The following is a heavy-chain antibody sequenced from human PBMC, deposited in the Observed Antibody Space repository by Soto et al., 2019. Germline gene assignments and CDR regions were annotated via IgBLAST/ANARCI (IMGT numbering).Heavy chain of an antibody. D-gene: IGHD3-9*01. V-gene: IGHV4-34*01. CDR3: ARGGRYYDILTGPTPTHNWFDP. CDR1: GGSFSGYY. CDR2: INHSGST. J-gene: IGHJ5*02. Sequence: TLSLTCAVYGGSFSGYYWSWIRQPPGKGLEWIGEINHSGSTNYNPSLKSRVTISVDTSKNQFSLKLSSVTAADTAVYYCARGGRYYDILTGPTPTHNWFDPWGQGTLVTVSS.